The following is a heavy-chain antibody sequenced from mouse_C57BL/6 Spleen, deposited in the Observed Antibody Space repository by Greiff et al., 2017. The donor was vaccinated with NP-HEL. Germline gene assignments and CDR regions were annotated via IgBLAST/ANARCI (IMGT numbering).Heavy chain of an antibody. CDR1: GYAFSSYW. Sequence: VQLQQSGAELVKPGASVKISCKASGYAFSSYWMNWVKQRPGKGLEWIGQIYPGDGDTNYNGKFKGKATLTADKSSSTAYMQLSSLTSEDSAVYFCARPLDYYAMDYWGQGTSVTVSS. J-gene: IGHJ4*01. D-gene: IGHD3-3*01. CDR3: ARPLDYYAMDY. CDR2: IYPGDGDT. V-gene: IGHV1-80*01.